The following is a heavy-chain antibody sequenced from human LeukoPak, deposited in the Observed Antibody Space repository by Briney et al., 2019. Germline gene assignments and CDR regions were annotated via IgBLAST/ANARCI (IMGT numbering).Heavy chain of an antibody. CDR2: IGPDGGTT. CDR3: ARGAQLTDY. D-gene: IGHD6-13*01. Sequence: GGSLRLSCAASGFTFYTYGMHWVRQAPGKGLEYVSGIGPDGGTTYYANSVKGRFTISRDNAKYMLYLQTDSLTPDDLAVYYCARGAQLTDYWGQGTLVTVSS. CDR1: GFTFYTYG. V-gene: IGHV3-64*01. J-gene: IGHJ4*02.